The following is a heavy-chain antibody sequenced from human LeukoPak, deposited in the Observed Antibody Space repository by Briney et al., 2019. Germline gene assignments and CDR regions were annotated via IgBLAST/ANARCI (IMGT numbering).Heavy chain of an antibody. CDR1: GFTFTTSW. Sequence: GESLKISCQGSGFTFTTSWIGWVRQLPGKGLEWMGNIYPGDSDTRYSPSFQGQVTISADKSINTAYLQWTSLKASDTAMYYCARQLTTLRGFDIWGQGTMVTASS. V-gene: IGHV5-51*01. CDR2: IYPGDSDT. J-gene: IGHJ3*02. D-gene: IGHD4-11*01. CDR3: ARQLTTLRGFDI.